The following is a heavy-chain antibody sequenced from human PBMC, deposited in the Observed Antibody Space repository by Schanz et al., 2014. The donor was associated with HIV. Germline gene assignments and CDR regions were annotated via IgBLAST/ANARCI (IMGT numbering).Heavy chain of an antibody. Sequence: QVQLVESGGGVVQPGRSLRLSCVASGFTFSSYGMHWVRQSPGKGLEWMAVISYDGSKKYYADSVKGRFTISRDNSKNTLFVELNSLRPEDTAVYYCGKDGSRKVRFLEGPGYYLDHWGQGALVTVSS. CDR1: GFTFSSYG. J-gene: IGHJ4*02. V-gene: IGHV3-30*18. CDR2: ISYDGSKK. D-gene: IGHD3-3*01. CDR3: GKDGSRKVRFLEGPGYYLDH.